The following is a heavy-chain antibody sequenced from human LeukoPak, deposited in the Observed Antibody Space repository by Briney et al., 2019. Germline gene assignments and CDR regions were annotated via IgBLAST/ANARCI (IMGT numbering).Heavy chain of an antibody. Sequence: GSLELSWAGAGFTFRSYCMHLVPQAPGKGLEGGAFIRYDGSNKYYADSVKGRFTISRDNSKNTLYLQMNSLRAEDTAVYYCAKSITMIVVPGNCDYWGQGTLVTVSS. D-gene: IGHD3-22*01. CDR3: AKSITMIVVPGNCDY. J-gene: IGHJ4*02. CDR1: GFTFRSYC. V-gene: IGHV3-30*02. CDR2: IRYDGSNK.